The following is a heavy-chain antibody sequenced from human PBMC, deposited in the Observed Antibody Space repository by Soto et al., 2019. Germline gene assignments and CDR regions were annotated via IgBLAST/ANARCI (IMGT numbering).Heavy chain of an antibody. D-gene: IGHD3-22*01. CDR3: ARVKATMIVVVITLDAFDI. V-gene: IGHV4-39*01. J-gene: IGHJ3*02. Sequence: PSETLSLTCTVSGGSISSSSYYWGWIRQPPGKGLEWIGSIYYSGSTYYNPSLKSRVTTSVDTSKNQFSLKLSSVTAADTAVYYCARVKATMIVVVITLDAFDIWGQGTMVTVSS. CDR2: IYYSGST. CDR1: GGSISSSSYY.